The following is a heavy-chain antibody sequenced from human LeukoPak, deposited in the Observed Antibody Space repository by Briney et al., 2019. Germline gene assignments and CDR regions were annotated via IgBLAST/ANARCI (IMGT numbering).Heavy chain of an antibody. Sequence: GASVKVSCKASGYIFIDHYMHWVRQAPGQGVEGMGWINPDSGATNYAQKFPGGVTMTRHTSISTAYMELSGLRSDDTAVYYCARTGDPAYDAFDIWGQGTLVTVSS. CDR1: GYIFIDHY. J-gene: IGHJ3*02. CDR3: ARTGDPAYDAFDI. V-gene: IGHV1-2*02. CDR2: INPDSGAT. D-gene: IGHD7-27*01.